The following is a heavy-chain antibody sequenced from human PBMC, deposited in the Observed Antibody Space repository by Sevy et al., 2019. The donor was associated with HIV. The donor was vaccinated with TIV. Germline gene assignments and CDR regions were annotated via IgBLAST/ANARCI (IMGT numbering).Heavy chain of an antibody. V-gene: IGHV3-30*04. D-gene: IGHD2-21*02. CDR1: GFTFSDYD. CDR3: ARLFSCGGDCDYRDY. Sequence: GGSLRLSCTASGFTFSDYDMHWVRQAPGKGLEWVAVMSHDGNYKNHADSVKVRFTISRDNFKNTLYLQMNSLRVEDTAVYFCARLFSCGGDCDYRDYWGQGAPVTVSS. CDR2: MSHDGNYK. J-gene: IGHJ4*02.